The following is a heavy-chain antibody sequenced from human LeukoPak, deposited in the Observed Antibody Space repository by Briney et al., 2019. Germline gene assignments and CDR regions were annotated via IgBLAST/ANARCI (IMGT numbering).Heavy chain of an antibody. J-gene: IGHJ5*02. CDR2: MNQDGNKK. CDR3: ARDVERRDDP. CDR1: GLIFSDFW. V-gene: IGHV3-7*01. Sequence: GGSLRLSCAASGLIFSDFWMTWVRQAPGKGLEWVANMNQDGNKKTHVASVKGRFTISRDNAKSLLFLQMNNMRVEDTGVYYCARDVERRDDPWGQGILVTVSS.